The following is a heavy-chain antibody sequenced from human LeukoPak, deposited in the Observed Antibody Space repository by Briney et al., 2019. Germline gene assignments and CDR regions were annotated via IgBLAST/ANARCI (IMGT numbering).Heavy chain of an antibody. V-gene: IGHV3-21*01. CDR3: AREGRVAVAGFDY. D-gene: IGHD6-19*01. J-gene: IGHJ4*02. Sequence: PGGSLRLSCAASGFTFSSYSMNWVRQAPGKGLEWVSSISSSSSYIYYADSVKGRFTISRDNAKNSLYLQMNSLRAEDTAVYYCAREGRVAVAGFDYWGQGTLVTVSS. CDR1: GFTFSSYS. CDR2: ISSSSSYI.